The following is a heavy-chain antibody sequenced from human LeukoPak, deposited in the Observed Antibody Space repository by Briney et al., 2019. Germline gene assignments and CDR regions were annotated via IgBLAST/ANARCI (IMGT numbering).Heavy chain of an antibody. Sequence: SETLPLTCTVSGGSISSYYWSWIRQPAGKGLEWIGYIYYSGSTNYNPSLKSRVTISVDTSKNQFSLKLSSVTAADTAVYYCARATDYYYYMDVWGKGTTVTISS. V-gene: IGHV4-59*01. CDR1: GGSISSYY. CDR2: IYYSGST. J-gene: IGHJ6*03. CDR3: ARATDYYYYMDV.